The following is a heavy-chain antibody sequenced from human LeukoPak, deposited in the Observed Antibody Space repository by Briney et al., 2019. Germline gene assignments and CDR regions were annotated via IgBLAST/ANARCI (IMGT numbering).Heavy chain of an antibody. D-gene: IGHD3-3*01. J-gene: IGHJ4*02. CDR2: VHTTGSL. CDR1: GDPITSGIYY. Sequence: SETLSLTCTVSGDPITSGIYYWNWIRQSAERGLEWIGRVHTTGSLDYNPSLKSRVTISVDTSKNQFSLKLSSVTAADTAVYYCARGIEDFWSGYYLDYWGQGTLVTVSS. CDR3: ARGIEDFWSGYYLDY. V-gene: IGHV4-61*02.